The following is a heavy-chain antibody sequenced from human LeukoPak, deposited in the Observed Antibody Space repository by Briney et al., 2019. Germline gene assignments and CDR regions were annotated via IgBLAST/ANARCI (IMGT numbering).Heavy chain of an antibody. CDR3: AKGHRTSIATTDY. V-gene: IGHV3-23*01. CDR2: ISGSGGST. D-gene: IGHD6-6*01. J-gene: IGHJ4*02. CDR1: GFTFSSYA. Sequence: GGSLRLSCAASGFTFSSYAMSWVRQAPGKGLEWVSTISGSGGSTYYADSVKGRFTISRDNAKNTLYLQMNSLRAVDTAVYYCAKGHRTSIATTDYWGQGTLVTVSS.